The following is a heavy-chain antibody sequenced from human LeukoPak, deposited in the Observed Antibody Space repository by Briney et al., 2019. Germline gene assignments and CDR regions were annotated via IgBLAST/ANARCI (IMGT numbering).Heavy chain of an antibody. J-gene: IGHJ4*02. Sequence: GGSLRLSCAASGFTFSSYGMHWVRQAPGKGLEWVAVIWFDGSNKFYADSVKGRFTISRDNSKNTLYLQMNSLRAEDTAVYYCASSAGALIDCWGQGTLVIVSS. CDR2: IWFDGSNK. D-gene: IGHD6-19*01. CDR3: ASSAGALIDC. V-gene: IGHV3-33*01. CDR1: GFTFSSYG.